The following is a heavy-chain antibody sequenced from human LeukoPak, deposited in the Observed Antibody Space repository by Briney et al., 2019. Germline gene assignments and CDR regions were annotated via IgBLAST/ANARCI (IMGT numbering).Heavy chain of an antibody. J-gene: IGHJ6*02. Sequence: GASLRLSCAASGFTFSSYAMSWVRQAPGKGLEWVSAISGSGGSTYYADSVKGRFTISRDNSKSTLYLQMNSLRAEDTAVYYCAKRLELRRQGYGMDVWGQGTTVTVSS. CDR2: ISGSGGST. D-gene: IGHD1-7*01. V-gene: IGHV3-23*01. CDR3: AKRLELRRQGYGMDV. CDR1: GFTFSSYA.